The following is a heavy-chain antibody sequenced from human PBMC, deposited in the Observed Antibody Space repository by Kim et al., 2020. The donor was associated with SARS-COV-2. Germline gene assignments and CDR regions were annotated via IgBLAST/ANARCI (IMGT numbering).Heavy chain of an antibody. J-gene: IGHJ6*02. CDR3: ARSLYCSSTSCFYGMDV. V-gene: IGHV3-48*03. Sequence: SVKGRFTIYRDNAKSSLSLQMNSLRAEDTAVYYCARSLYCSSTSCFYGMDVWGQGTTVTVSS. D-gene: IGHD2-2*01.